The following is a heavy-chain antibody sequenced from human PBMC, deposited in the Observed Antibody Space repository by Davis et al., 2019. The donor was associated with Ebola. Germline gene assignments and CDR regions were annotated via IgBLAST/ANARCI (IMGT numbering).Heavy chain of an antibody. Sequence: GESLKISCAASGFTFSSYAMSWVRQAPGKGLEWVSAISGSGGSTYYADSVKGRFTISRYNSKNTLYLQMNSLRAEDTAVYYCASPEEWPHDYWGQGTLVTVSS. D-gene: IGHD3-3*01. CDR1: GFTFSSYA. CDR3: ASPEEWPHDY. CDR2: ISGSGGST. V-gene: IGHV3-23*01. J-gene: IGHJ4*02.